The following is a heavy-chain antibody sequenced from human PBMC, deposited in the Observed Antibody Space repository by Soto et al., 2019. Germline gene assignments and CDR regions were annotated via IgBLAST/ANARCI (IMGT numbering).Heavy chain of an antibody. CDR1: GFSLSTSGVG. V-gene: IGHV2-5*01. J-gene: IGHJ4*02. CDR3: AHSRPPQPNPYYDFWSGYSPFDY. D-gene: IGHD3-3*01. CDR2: IYWNDDK. Sequence: SGPTLVNPTQTLTLTCTFSGFSLSTSGVGVGWIRQPPGKALEWLALIYWNDDKRYSPSLKSRLTITKDTSKNQVVLTMTNMDPVDTATYYCAHSRPPQPNPYYDFWSGYSPFDYWGQGTLGTGSS.